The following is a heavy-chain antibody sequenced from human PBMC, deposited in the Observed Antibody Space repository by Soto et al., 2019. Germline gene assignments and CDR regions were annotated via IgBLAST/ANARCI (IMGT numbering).Heavy chain of an antibody. CDR3: VKDESINWYSGHFRH. CDR1: RFTFDAYA. J-gene: IGHJ1*01. CDR2: INWNSGSI. V-gene: IGHV3-9*01. Sequence: LSCAGSRFTFDAYAMHWVRQVPGKGLEWVSGINWNSGSIGYGDSVKGRFAISRDNAKNSLHLQMNRLSAEDTAFYYCVKDESINWYSGHFRHWGQGTLVTVSS. D-gene: IGHD6-13*01.